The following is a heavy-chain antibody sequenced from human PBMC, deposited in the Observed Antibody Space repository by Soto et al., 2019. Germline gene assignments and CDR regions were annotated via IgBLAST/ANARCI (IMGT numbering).Heavy chain of an antibody. J-gene: IGHJ6*02. V-gene: IGHV1-18*01. D-gene: IGHD3-3*01. CDR2: TSAYNGNT. Sequence: GASVKVSCKASGYTFTSYGISWVRQAPGQGLEWMGWTSAYNGNTNYAQKLQGRVTMTTDTSTSTAYMELRSLRSDDTAVYYCARTYDFWSGYYPSPSYYYYYGMDVWGQGTTVTVSS. CDR1: GYTFTSYG. CDR3: ARTYDFWSGYYPSPSYYYYYGMDV.